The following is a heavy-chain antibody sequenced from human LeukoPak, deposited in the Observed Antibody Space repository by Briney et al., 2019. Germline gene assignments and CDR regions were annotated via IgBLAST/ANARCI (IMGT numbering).Heavy chain of an antibody. CDR1: GGSFSGYY. V-gene: IGHV4-34*01. J-gene: IGHJ4*01. CDR3: ARRSSVVRFDD. D-gene: IGHD6-13*01. CDR2: INHSGST. Sequence: SETLSLTCAVYGGSFSGYYWGWLPQPPGQGLEWSGEINHSGSTNYNPSLKSRVTISVDTSKDQFSLKLSSVTAADTAVYYCARRSSVVRFDDWGQGTLVTVSS.